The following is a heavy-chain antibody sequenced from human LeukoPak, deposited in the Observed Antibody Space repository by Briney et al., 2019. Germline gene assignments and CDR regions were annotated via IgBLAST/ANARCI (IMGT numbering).Heavy chain of an antibody. CDR3: ARHFTYHYDSSGYPRDAFDI. CDR1: GGSISGYY. V-gene: IGHV4-59*08. D-gene: IGHD3-22*01. Sequence: SETLSLTCTVSGGSISGYYLSWIRQSPGKGLVWIGYMYYSGSTNYNPSLKSRVTISIDMSKNQFSLTLSSVTAADTALYYCARHFTYHYDSSGYPRDAFDIWGQGTMVTVSS. CDR2: MYYSGST. J-gene: IGHJ3*02.